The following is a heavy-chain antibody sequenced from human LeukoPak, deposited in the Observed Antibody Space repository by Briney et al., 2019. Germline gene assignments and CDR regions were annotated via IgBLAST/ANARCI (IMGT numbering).Heavy chain of an antibody. V-gene: IGHV4-34*01. J-gene: IGHJ4*02. Sequence: PSETLSLTCAVYGGSFSGYYWSWIRQPPGKGLEWIGEINHSGSTNYNPSLKSRATISVDTSKNQFSLKLSSVTAADTAVYYCARGGWYPHFWYWGQGTLVTVSS. D-gene: IGHD3-3*02. CDR3: ARGGWYPHFWY. CDR2: INHSGST. CDR1: GGSFSGYY.